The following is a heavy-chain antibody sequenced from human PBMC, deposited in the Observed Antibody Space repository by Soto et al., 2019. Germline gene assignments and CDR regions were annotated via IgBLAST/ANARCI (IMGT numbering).Heavy chain of an antibody. CDR3: AKERRGYSYGEN. CDR2: VSYDGRDK. CDR1: GFIFSNYG. Sequence: QVQLVESGGGVVQPGRSLRLSCAASGFIFSNYGMHWVRQAPGKGLEWVAVVSYDGRDKHYADSVNGRFTISRDNSKNTMELEMNNLRPEDTAVYYCAKERRGYSYGENWGQGTLVAVSS. V-gene: IGHV3-30*18. J-gene: IGHJ1*01. D-gene: IGHD5-18*01.